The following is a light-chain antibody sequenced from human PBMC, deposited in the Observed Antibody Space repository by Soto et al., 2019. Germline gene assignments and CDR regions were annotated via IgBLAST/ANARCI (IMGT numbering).Light chain of an antibody. CDR3: QKCKVAAFT. J-gene: IGKJ3*01. V-gene: IGKV3-15*01. CDR1: QGIVDT. Sequence: EVVLTQSPATLSVSPGEGVTLSCRASQGIVDTLAWYQHKPGQTPRLLIYDTSARATGVSDRFSGSRSGPEFTRNINSLQSEDVATNYSQKCKVAAFTFGDGPKED. CDR2: DTS.